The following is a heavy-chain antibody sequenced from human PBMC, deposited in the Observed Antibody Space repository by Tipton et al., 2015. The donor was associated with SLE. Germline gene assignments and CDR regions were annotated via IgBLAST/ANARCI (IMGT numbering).Heavy chain of an antibody. J-gene: IGHJ4*02. CDR2: IYYSGST. Sequence: TLSLTCTVSGGSISSSSYYWGWIRQPPGKGLEWIGSIYYSGSTYYNPSLKSRVTISVDTSKNQFSLKLSSVTAADTAVYYCARDFKGIVADYFDYWGQGTLVTVSS. V-gene: IGHV4-39*07. D-gene: IGHD1-26*01. CDR1: GGSISSSSYY. CDR3: ARDFKGIVADYFDY.